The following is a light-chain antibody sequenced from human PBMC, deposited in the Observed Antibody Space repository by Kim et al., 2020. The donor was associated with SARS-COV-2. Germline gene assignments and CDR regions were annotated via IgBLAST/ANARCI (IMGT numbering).Light chain of an antibody. V-gene: IGKV3-20*01. CDR1: QSLSSNF. J-gene: IGKJ5*01. CDR2: AAS. Sequence: EIVLTQSPGSLSLSPGERATLSCRASQSLSSNFLAWYQQKPGQAPRLLISAASSRATGVPDRFSGSGSGTDFTLIISRLEPEDFGVYYCQQYGGPPPITFGQGTRLEIK. CDR3: QQYGGPPPIT.